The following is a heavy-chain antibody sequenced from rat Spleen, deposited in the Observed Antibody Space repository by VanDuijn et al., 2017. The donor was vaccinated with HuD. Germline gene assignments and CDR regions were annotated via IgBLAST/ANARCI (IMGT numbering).Heavy chain of an antibody. CDR1: GFSLGTYN. V-gene: IGHV2-1*01. J-gene: IGHJ2*01. CDR3: ARSDYYSGSFPY. Sequence: QVQLRESGPDLVQLTQTLSITCTVSGFSLGTYNVHWVRQPPGKGLEWIGAIWSGGSTDYNSTLKSRLSISRDTSKSQVFLKMNSLQTEDTAIYFCARSDYYSGSFPYWGQGVMVTVSS. D-gene: IGHD1-1*01. CDR2: IWSGGST.